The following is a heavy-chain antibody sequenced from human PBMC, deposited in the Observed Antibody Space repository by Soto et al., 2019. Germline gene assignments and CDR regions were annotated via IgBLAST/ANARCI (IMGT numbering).Heavy chain of an antibody. CDR3: ARDRFPFYYDFWSGSLDY. D-gene: IGHD3-3*01. CDR2: IWYDGSNK. Sequence: QVQLVESGGGVVQPGRSLRLSCAASGFTFSSYGMHWVRQAPGKGLEWVAVIWYDGSNKYYADSVKGRFTISRDNSKNTLYLQMNRLRAEDTAVYYCARDRFPFYYDFWSGSLDYWGQGTLVTVSS. V-gene: IGHV3-33*01. J-gene: IGHJ4*02. CDR1: GFTFSSYG.